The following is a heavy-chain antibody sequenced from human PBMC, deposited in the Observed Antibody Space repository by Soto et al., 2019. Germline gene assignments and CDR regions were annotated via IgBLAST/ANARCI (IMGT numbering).Heavy chain of an antibody. D-gene: IGHD2-21*01. CDR2: VNHSGEA. CDR3: GRVVEGATRHTDFDS. V-gene: IGHV4-34*01. J-gene: IGHJ5*01. CDR1: GGSFRNYY. Sequence: PSETLSLTCGVYGGSFRNYYWIWVRQPPGKGLEWIGEVNHSGEATYNPSFKSRVTISVDTATNQVSLRMSSVTAADTAVYFCGRVVEGATRHTDFDSWGQGTLVTVSS.